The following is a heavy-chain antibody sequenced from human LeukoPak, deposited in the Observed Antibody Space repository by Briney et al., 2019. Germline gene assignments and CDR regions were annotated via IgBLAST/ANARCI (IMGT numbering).Heavy chain of an antibody. Sequence: GASVKVSCKASGYTFTSYDINWVRQATGQGLEWVGWMNPNSGNTGYAQKFQGRVTITRNTSINTAYMEMSSLRAEDTAVYYCARGGRGAGDRSSSESGYWGQGTLVTVSS. CDR1: GYTFTSYD. CDR3: ARGGRGAGDRSSSESGY. J-gene: IGHJ4*02. V-gene: IGHV1-8*03. CDR2: MNPNSGNT. D-gene: IGHD6-6*01.